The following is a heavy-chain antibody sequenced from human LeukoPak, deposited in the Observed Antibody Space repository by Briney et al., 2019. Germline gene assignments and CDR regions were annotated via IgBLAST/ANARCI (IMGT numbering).Heavy chain of an antibody. D-gene: IGHD3-22*01. V-gene: IGHV3-30-3*01. J-gene: IGHJ3*02. CDR3: AKDQAAHSSGYNDAFDI. Sequence: PGRSLRLSCAATGFTFSGNAMHWVRQAPGKGLEWVAVISNNGNDKHHADTVKGRFTISRDNSKNTLYLQMNSLRAEDTAVYYCAKDQAAHSSGYNDAFDIWGQGTMVTVSS. CDR2: ISNNGNDK. CDR1: GFTFSGNA.